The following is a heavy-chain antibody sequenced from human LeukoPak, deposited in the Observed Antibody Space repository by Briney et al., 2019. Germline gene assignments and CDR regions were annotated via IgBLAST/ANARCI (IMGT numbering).Heavy chain of an antibody. CDR2: ISAYNGNT. Sequence: ASVTVSCKASGYTFTIYGISWVRQAPGQGLEWMGWISAYNGNTNYAQKLQGRVTMTTDTSTSTAYMELRSLRSDDTAVYYCARVRDSSGYYLLHFDYWGQGTLVTVSS. J-gene: IGHJ4*02. CDR3: ARVRDSSGYYLLHFDY. D-gene: IGHD3-22*01. V-gene: IGHV1-18*01. CDR1: GYTFTIYG.